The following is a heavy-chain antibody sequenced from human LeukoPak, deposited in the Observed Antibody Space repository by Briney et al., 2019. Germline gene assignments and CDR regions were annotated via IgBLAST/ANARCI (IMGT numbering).Heavy chain of an antibody. V-gene: IGHV1-2*02. CDR2: INPNSGGT. CDR3: AAARITMVRGVKSPDYFDY. Sequence: ASVKVSCKASGYSFTDYYIHWVRQAPGQGLEWMGWINPNSGGTNYAQKFQGRVTMTRDTSISTAYMELSSLRSEDTAVYYCAAARITMVRGVKSPDYFDYWGQGTLVTVSS. D-gene: IGHD3-10*01. J-gene: IGHJ4*02. CDR1: GYSFTDYY.